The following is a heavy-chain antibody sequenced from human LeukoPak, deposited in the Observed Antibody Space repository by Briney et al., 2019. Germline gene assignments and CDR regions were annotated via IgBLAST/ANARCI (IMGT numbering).Heavy chain of an antibody. CDR1: GGSISSSNR. CDR2: IYHSGST. CDR3: ARLYRCTGSYLVL. D-gene: IGHD3-10*01. J-gene: IGHJ4*02. V-gene: IGHV4-4*02. Sequence: SETLTLTCAASGGSISSSNRSWLVRQPPGKGLEWIGEIYHSGSTNYNPSLKSRVTISVDKSKNHFSLKMSSVTAADTAVYYCARLYRCTGSYLVLWGQGTLVTVSS.